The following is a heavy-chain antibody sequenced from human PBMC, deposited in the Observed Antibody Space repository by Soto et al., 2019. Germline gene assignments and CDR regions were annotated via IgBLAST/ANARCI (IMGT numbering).Heavy chain of an antibody. CDR3: ARGAMVRGVITVYFDY. CDR1: GGSVSSGSYY. CDR2: IYYSGST. J-gene: IGHJ4*02. V-gene: IGHV4-61*01. Sequence: SETLSLTCTVSGGSVSSGSYYWSWIRQPPGKGLEWIGYIYYSGSTNYNPSLKSRVTISVDTSKNQFSLKLSSVIAADTAVYYCARGAMVRGVITVYFDYWGQGTLVTVSS. D-gene: IGHD3-10*01.